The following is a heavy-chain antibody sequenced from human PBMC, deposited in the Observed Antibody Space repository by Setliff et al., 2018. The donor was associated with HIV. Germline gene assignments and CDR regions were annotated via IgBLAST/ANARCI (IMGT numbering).Heavy chain of an antibody. J-gene: IGHJ3*01. CDR2: INPNGGRT. D-gene: IGHD1-26*01. CDR1: GDTFPKYY. CDR3: ATEGAGGSYQRASALDV. V-gene: IGHV1-46*01. Sequence: ASVKVSCKAPGDTFPKYYLHWVRQAPGQGLEWMGIINPNGGRTTYAQKFQGRVTMTRATSTSTVYMELSNLRSEDTAVYYCATEGAGGSYQRASALDVWGQGTMVTVSS.